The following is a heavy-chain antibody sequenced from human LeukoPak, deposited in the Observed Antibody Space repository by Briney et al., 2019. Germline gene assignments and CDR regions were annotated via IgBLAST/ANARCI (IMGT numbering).Heavy chain of an antibody. D-gene: IGHD5-18*01. V-gene: IGHV4-59*01. CDR2: IYYSGST. CDR3: ARTTEGGYTYDYFYYYYMDV. CDR1: GGSISSYY. Sequence: KPSETLSLTCTVSGGSISSYYWSWIRQPAGKGLEWIGYIYYSGSTNYNPSLKSRVTISVDTSKNQFSLKLSSVTAADTAVYYCARTTEGGYTYDYFYYYYMDVWGKGTTVTISS. J-gene: IGHJ6*03.